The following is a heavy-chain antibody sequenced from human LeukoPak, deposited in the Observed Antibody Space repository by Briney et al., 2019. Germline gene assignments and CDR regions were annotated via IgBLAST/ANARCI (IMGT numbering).Heavy chain of an antibody. J-gene: IGHJ4*02. V-gene: IGHV1-2*02. CDR1: GYTFTDYY. CDR2: INPNSGGT. CDR3: ARVYLGVYYYGSSGYSHLDY. D-gene: IGHD3-22*01. Sequence: ASVKVSCQASGYTFTDYYMHWVRQAPGQGLEWMGWINPNSGGTNYAQKFQGRVTMTRDTSISTAYMELSRLRSDDTAVYYCARVYLGVYYYGSSGYSHLDYCGQGTLVTVSS.